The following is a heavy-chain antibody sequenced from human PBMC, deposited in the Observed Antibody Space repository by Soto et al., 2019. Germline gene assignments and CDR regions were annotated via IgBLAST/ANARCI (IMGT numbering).Heavy chain of an antibody. CDR1: GFTFSSYD. J-gene: IGHJ3*02. CDR3: AKDGPYDTTLGAFDI. V-gene: IGHV3-30*18. CDR2: ISYDGSNK. Sequence: QVQLVESGGGVVQPGRSLRLSCAASGFTFSSYDMHWVRQAPGRGLEWVAVISYDGSNKYYADSVKGRFTISRDNSKNTLYLQMNSLRALDTAVYYCAKDGPYDTTLGAFDIWGQGTMVTVSS. D-gene: IGHD3-22*01.